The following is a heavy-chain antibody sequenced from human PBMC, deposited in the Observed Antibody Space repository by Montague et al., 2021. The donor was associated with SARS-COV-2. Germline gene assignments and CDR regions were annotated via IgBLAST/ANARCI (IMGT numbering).Heavy chain of an antibody. D-gene: IGHD5-24*01. J-gene: IGHJ4*02. CDR1: GGSISSSNW. CDR2: IYHSGRT. Sequence: SETLSLTCAVSGGSISSSNWWSWVRQPPGKGLEWIGEIYHSGRTNYNPSLKSRVTISVDESTGQFSLKLRSVTAADTPVYYCAVQELAYFDYWGQGTLVTVSS. V-gene: IGHV4-4*02. CDR3: AVQELAYFDY.